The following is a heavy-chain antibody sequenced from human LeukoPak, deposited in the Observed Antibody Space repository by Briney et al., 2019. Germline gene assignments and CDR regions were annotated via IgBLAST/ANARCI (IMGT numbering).Heavy chain of an antibody. Sequence: PSETLSLTCTVSGGSISSGGYYWSWIRQHPGKGLEWIGYIYYSGSTYYNPSLKSRVTISVDTSKNQFSLKLSSVTAADTAVYYCARRSTIFGVVYFDYWGQGTLVTVSS. V-gene: IGHV4-31*03. J-gene: IGHJ4*02. CDR2: IYYSGST. D-gene: IGHD3-3*01. CDR3: ARRSTIFGVVYFDY. CDR1: GGSISSGGYY.